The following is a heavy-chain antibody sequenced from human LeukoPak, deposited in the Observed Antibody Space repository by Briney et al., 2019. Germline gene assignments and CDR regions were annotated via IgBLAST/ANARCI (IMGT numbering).Heavy chain of an antibody. D-gene: IGHD6-13*01. CDR3: AKDKGAAIAAAGTPLDY. Sequence: SLRLSCAASGFTFSSYGMHWVRQAPGKGLEWVAVISYDGSNKYYADSVKGRFTISRDNSKNTLYLQMNSLRAEDTALYYCAKDKGAAIAAAGTPLDYWGQGTLVTVSS. CDR2: ISYDGSNK. V-gene: IGHV3-30*18. CDR1: GFTFSSYG. J-gene: IGHJ4*02.